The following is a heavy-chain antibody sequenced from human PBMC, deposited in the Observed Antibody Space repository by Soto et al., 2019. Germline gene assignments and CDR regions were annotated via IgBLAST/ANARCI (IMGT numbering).Heavy chain of an antibody. Sequence: PGGSLRLSCEASAFTFSKFVMHWVRQAPGKGLEWVAIVSYDGKNKQYAKSVKGRFTISRDNSKNTLYLQMNSLRGDDTAVYYCARPDYFDRGALDYWGQGTLVTVSS. CDR2: VSYDGKNK. CDR1: AFTFSKFV. V-gene: IGHV3-30*04. J-gene: IGHJ4*02. CDR3: ARPDYFDRGALDY. D-gene: IGHD3-22*01.